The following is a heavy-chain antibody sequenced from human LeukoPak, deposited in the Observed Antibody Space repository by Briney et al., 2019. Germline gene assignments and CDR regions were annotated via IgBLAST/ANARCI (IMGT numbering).Heavy chain of an antibody. CDR2: IYYSGST. D-gene: IGHD3-10*01. V-gene: IGHV4-39*07. CDR3: ARVSYYGSGNGMDV. CDR1: GGCISSSSYY. J-gene: IGHJ6*02. Sequence: SETLSLTCTVSGGCISSSSYYWGWIRQPPGKGLEWIGSIYYSGSTYYNPSLKSRVTISVDTSKNQFSLKLSSVTAADTAVYYCARVSYYGSGNGMDVWGQGTTVTVSS.